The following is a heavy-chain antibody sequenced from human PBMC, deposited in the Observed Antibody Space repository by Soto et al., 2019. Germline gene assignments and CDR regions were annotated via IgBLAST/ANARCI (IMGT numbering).Heavy chain of an antibody. D-gene: IGHD2-21*02. V-gene: IGHV3-23*01. CDR2: ITGSGGST. J-gene: IGHJ1*01. CDR3: AYCGGDCYTRPFQH. Sequence: DVQLLESGGGLVQFGGSLRLSCAASGFTFSSCAMSWVRQAPGKGLEWVSAITGSGGSTYYADSVKGRFTISRDNSKNTLYLQMNSLRAEDTAVYYSAYCGGDCYTRPFQHWGQGTLVTVSS. CDR1: GFTFSSCA.